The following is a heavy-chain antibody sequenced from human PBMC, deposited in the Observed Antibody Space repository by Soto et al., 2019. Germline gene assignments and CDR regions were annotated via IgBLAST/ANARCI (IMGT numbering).Heavy chain of an antibody. CDR3: ARGPLLRFLEWLFWFDP. CDR2: INPNSGGT. Sequence: ASVKVSCKASGYTFTGYYMHWVRQAPGQGLEWMGWINPNSGGTNYAQKFQGWVTMTRDTSISTAYMELSRLRSDDTAVYYCARGPLLRFLEWLFWFDPWGPGTLVTVSS. V-gene: IGHV1-2*04. J-gene: IGHJ5*02. CDR1: GYTFTGYY. D-gene: IGHD3-3*01.